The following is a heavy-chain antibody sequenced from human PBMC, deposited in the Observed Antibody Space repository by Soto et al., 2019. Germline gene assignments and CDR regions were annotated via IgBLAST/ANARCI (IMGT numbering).Heavy chain of an antibody. Sequence: GESLKISCQTSGYTFTNYWIAWVRHMPGRGLEWMGLIFPRDSDTRYSPSFRGQVTISADKSISTAYLQWSSLKASDTAMYYCARHPIAVAGTPPFDIWGQGTMVTVSS. D-gene: IGHD6-19*01. V-gene: IGHV5-51*01. CDR3: ARHPIAVAGTPPFDI. J-gene: IGHJ3*02. CDR1: GYTFTNYW. CDR2: IFPRDSDT.